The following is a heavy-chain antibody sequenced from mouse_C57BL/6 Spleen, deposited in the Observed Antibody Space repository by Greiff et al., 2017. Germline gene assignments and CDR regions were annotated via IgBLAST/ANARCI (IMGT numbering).Heavy chain of an antibody. J-gene: IGHJ3*01. CDR2: ISDGGSYT. V-gene: IGHV5-4*01. CDR3: ARDPYGSSSPWFAY. CDR1: GFTFSSYA. Sequence: EVHLVESGGGLVKPGGSLKLSCAASGFTFSSYAMSWVRQTPEKRLEWVATISDGGSYTYYPDNVKGRFTISRDNAKNNLYLQMSHLKSEDTAMYYCARDPYGSSSPWFAYWGQGTLVTVSA. D-gene: IGHD1-1*01.